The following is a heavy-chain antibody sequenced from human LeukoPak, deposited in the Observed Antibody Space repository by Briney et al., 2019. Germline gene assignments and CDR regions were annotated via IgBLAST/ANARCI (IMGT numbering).Heavy chain of an antibody. Sequence: PGGSLRLSCAASGFTFSTYAMSWVRQAPGKGLEWVSTISGSGANTYYADSVRGRFTISRDNSKKTLYLHMNTWRAEDTAVYYLAKERAGYTNPYYFDYWGQGTLVTVSS. CDR3: AKERAGYTNPYYFDY. CDR2: ISGSGANT. D-gene: IGHD3-16*02. V-gene: IGHV3-23*01. J-gene: IGHJ4*02. CDR1: GFTFSTYA.